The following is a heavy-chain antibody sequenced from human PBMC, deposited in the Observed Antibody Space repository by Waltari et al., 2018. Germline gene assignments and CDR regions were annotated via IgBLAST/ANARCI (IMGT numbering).Heavy chain of an antibody. CDR3: AKMSISYYYFDY. J-gene: IGHJ4*02. Sequence: EVQLLDSGGGLGQRGGSLRLSCAASGFSFTSYAMSWARQAPGKGLEWVSTISGSGASTFYADSVKGRFAISRDNSKNTLYLQLSSLRAEDTAVYYCAKMSISYYYFDYWGQGTLVTVSS. V-gene: IGHV3-23*01. CDR1: GFSFTSYA. CDR2: ISGSGAST. D-gene: IGHD2-21*01.